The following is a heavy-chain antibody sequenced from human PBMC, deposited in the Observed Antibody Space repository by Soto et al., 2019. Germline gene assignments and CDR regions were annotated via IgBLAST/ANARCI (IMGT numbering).Heavy chain of an antibody. J-gene: IGHJ6*02. D-gene: IGHD2-8*01. V-gene: IGHV3-48*02. CDR2: ISSSSTI. CDR3: ARGDSNGYYYGMDV. CDR1: GFTLSSYS. Sequence: GGSLRLSCAASGFTLSSYSMNWVRQAPGKGLEWVSYISSSSTIYYADSVKGRFTISRDNAKNSLYLQMNSLRDEDTAVYYCARGDSNGYYYGMDVWGQGTTVTVSS.